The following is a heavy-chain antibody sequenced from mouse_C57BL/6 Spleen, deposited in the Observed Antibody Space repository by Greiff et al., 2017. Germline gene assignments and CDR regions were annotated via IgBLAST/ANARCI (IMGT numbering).Heavy chain of an antibody. CDR1: GFTFSDYG. CDR2: ISSGSSTI. V-gene: IGHV5-17*01. Sequence: DVHLVESGGGLVKPGGSLKLSCAASGFTFSDYGMHWVRQAPEKGLEWVAYISSGSSTIYYADTVKGRFTISRDNAKNTLFLQMTSLRSEDTAMYYCARRSYYGSYYAMDYWGQGTSVTVSS. J-gene: IGHJ4*01. D-gene: IGHD1-1*01. CDR3: ARRSYYGSYYAMDY.